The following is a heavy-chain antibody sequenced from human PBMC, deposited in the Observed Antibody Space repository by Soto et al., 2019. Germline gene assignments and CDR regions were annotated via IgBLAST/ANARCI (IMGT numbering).Heavy chain of an antibody. Sequence: PGGSLRLCYAASGFIFRDWFMSWIRQAQGKGLEWISYISKDSGRATRYADSVKGRFTISRDNAKNSLFLQMNNLTVEDTAVYYCARHGQECGGDCTVDYWGQGTLVTVSS. CDR3: ARHGQECGGDCTVDY. CDR1: GFIFRDWF. CDR2: ISKDSGRAT. J-gene: IGHJ4*02. D-gene: IGHD2-21*02. V-gene: IGHV3-11*01.